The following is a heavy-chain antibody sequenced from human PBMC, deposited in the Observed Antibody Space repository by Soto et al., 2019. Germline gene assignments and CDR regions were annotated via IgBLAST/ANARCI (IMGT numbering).Heavy chain of an antibody. V-gene: IGHV3-23*01. CDR3: AKVSSGSSYYYYGMDV. J-gene: IGHJ6*02. Sequence: GSLRLSCAASGFTFSSYAMSWVRQAPGKGLEWVSAISGSGGSTYYADSVKGRFTISRDNSKNTLYLQMNSLRAEDTAVYYCAKVSSGSSYYYYGMDVWGQGTTVTVS. CDR2: ISGSGGST. CDR1: GFTFSSYA. D-gene: IGHD1-26*01.